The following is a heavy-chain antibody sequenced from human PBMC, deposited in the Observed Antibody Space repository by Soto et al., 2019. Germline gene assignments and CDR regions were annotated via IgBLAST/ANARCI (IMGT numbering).Heavy chain of an antibody. Sequence: QMQLVESGGGVVQPGNSLRLSCAASGFIFCNYGMHWVRQAPGKGLEWVALISYDGRYIYYADSVKGRFAISRDNSKKTVELLMNSLRREDSAVYYCARDVTDYVLDVWGQGTTVNVSS. CDR3: ARDVTDYVLDV. CDR1: GFIFCNYG. J-gene: IGHJ6*02. D-gene: IGHD3-9*01. CDR2: ISYDGRYI. V-gene: IGHV3-30*03.